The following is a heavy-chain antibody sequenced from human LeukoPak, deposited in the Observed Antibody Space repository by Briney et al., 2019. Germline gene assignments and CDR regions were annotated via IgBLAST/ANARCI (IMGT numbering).Heavy chain of an antibody. CDR3: ARARTMITFGGVRHAFDI. D-gene: IGHD3-16*01. CDR2: IIPLLGVT. J-gene: IGHJ3*02. Sequence: ASVKVSCKASGGTLSSYAFNWVRQAPGQGLEWVGRIIPLLGVTNHAQKLQGRVTVTADPATNTAYMELSSLIPDDTAVYYCARARTMITFGGVRHAFDIWGQGTLVTVSS. V-gene: IGHV1-69*04. CDR1: GGTLSSYA.